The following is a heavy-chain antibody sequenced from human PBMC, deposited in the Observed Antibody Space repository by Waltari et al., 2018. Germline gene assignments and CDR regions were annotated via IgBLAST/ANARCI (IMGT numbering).Heavy chain of an antibody. V-gene: IGHV1-8*01. CDR1: GYTFTSYD. J-gene: IGHJ6*02. Sequence: QVQLVQSGAEVKKPGASVKVSCKASGYTFTSYDINWVRQAPGQGLEWMGWMNPNSGNTGYAQKFQGRVTMTRNTSISTAYMELSSLRSEDTAVYYCATQDHCSSTSCYAGYGMDVWGQGTTVTVSS. CDR3: ATQDHCSSTSCYAGYGMDV. D-gene: IGHD2-2*01. CDR2: MNPNSGNT.